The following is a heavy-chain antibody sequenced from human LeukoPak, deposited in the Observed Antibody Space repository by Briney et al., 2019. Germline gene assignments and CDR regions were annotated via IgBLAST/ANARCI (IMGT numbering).Heavy chain of an antibody. V-gene: IGHV3-30-3*01. CDR3: ARRPLPVIVVVPEPFDY. CDR1: GFTFSSYA. J-gene: IGHJ4*02. D-gene: IGHD2-2*01. CDR2: ISYDGSNK. Sequence: QPGGSLRLSCAASGFTFSSYAMHWVRQAPGKGLEWVAVISYDGSNKYYADSVKGRFTISRDNSKNTLYLQMNSLRAEDTAVYYCARRPLPVIVVVPEPFDYWGQGTLVTVSS.